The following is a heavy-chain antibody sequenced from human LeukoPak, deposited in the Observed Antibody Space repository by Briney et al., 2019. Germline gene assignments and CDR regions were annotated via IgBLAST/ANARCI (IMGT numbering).Heavy chain of an antibody. V-gene: IGHV3-74*03. D-gene: IGHD4-23*01. CDR2: TNTDGSST. Sequence: GGSLRLSCAASGFTFSSYWMHWVRQAPGKGLVWVSGTNTDGSSTMYADSVKGRFTIARDNAKNTLYLQMNSLRAEDTAVYYCYGANAEHWGQGTLATVSS. J-gene: IGHJ1*01. CDR1: GFTFSSYW. CDR3: YGANAEH.